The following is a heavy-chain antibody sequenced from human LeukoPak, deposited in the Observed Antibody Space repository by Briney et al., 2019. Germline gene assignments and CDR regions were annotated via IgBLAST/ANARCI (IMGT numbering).Heavy chain of an antibody. CDR1: GGSISSGGYY. CDR2: IYYSGST. D-gene: IGHD4-17*01. J-gene: IGHJ3*02. V-gene: IGHV4-31*03. CDR3: ASYGDLDAFDI. Sequence: SETLSLTCTVPGGSISSGGYYWSWIRQHPGKGLEWIGYIYYSGSTYYNPSLKSRVTISVDTSKNQFSLKLSSVTAADTAVYYCASYGDLDAFDIWGQGTMVTVSS.